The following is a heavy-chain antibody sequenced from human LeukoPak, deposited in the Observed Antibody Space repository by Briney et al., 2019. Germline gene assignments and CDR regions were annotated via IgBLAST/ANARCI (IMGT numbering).Heavy chain of an antibody. CDR2: IKQDGSEK. CDR3: ARDRKGGYGSYYYGMDV. J-gene: IGHJ6*02. V-gene: IGHV3-7*01. CDR1: GFTFSSYW. Sequence: GGSLRLSCAASGFTFSSYWMSWVRQAPGKGLEGVANIKQDGSEKYYVDSVKGRFTISRDNAKNSLYLQMNSLRAEDTAVYYCARDRKGGYGSYYYGMDVWGQGTTVTVSS. D-gene: IGHD5-12*01.